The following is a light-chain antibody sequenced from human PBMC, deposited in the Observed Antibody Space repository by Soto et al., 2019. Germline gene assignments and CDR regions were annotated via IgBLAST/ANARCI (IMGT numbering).Light chain of an antibody. V-gene: IGKV3-15*01. J-gene: IGKJ4*01. CDR3: HQYHGLPIT. CDR1: QSVGSD. Sequence: RVMTQSPVTLSASPGERVTLSCRASQSVGSDLAWYQQKPGQAPRLLIYAVSTRATDGPARFSGGGSGTEFPLTIRSLQSEDFGVYFCHQYHGLPITFGGGTKV. CDR2: AVS.